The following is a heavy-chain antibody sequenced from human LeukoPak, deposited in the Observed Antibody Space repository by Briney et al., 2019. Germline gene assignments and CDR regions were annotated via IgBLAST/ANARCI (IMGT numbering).Heavy chain of an antibody. J-gene: IGHJ4*02. CDR1: GFSLSTSGMC. CDR3: ARIPDYDILTGYSSKLFDY. Sequence: SGPALVKPPQTLTLTCTFSGFSLSTSGMCVSWIRQPPGKALEWLALIDWDDDKYYSTSLKTRLTISKDTSKNQVVLTMTNMDPVDTATYYCARIPDYDILTGYSSKLFDYWGQGTLVTVSS. CDR2: IDWDDDK. V-gene: IGHV2-70*01. D-gene: IGHD3-9*01.